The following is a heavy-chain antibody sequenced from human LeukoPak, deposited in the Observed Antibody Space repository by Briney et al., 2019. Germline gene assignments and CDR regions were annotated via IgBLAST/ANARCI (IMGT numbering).Heavy chain of an antibody. J-gene: IGHJ3*02. D-gene: IGHD1-26*01. Sequence: PGGSLRLSCAASGFTFDDYAMHWVRQAPGKGLEWVSGISWNSGSIGYADSVKGRFTISRDNAKNSLYLQMNSLRAEDTALYYCAKSLRWELLRGVFDIWGQGTMVTVSS. CDR3: AKSLRWELLRGVFDI. V-gene: IGHV3-9*01. CDR1: GFTFDDYA. CDR2: ISWNSGSI.